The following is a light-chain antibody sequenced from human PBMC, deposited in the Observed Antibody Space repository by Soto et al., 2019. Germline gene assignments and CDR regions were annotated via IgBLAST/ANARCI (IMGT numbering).Light chain of an antibody. CDR2: GAS. CDR3: QQYNNWPPV. J-gene: IGKJ4*01. CDR1: QSVSSN. Sequence: EILMTQSPATLSVSPGERATLSCRASQSVSSNLAWYQQKPGQAPRLLIYGASTRATGIPARFSGSGSGTEFTLTISSLQSEDFAVYYCQQYNNWPPVFGGGTKVDIK. V-gene: IGKV3-15*01.